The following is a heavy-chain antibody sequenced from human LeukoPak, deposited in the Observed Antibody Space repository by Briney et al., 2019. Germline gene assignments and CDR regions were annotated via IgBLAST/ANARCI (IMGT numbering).Heavy chain of an antibody. V-gene: IGHV1-2*02. J-gene: IGHJ6*02. CDR1: GYTFTGYY. D-gene: IGHD2-2*01. CDR2: INPNSGGT. Sequence: ASVKVSCKASGYTFTGYYMHWVPQAPGQGLERMGWINPNSGGTNYAQKFQGRVTMTRDTSISTAYMELSRLRSDDTAVYYCARDLVVVQSYYYYYGMDVWGQGTTVTVSS. CDR3: ARDLVVVQSYYYYYGMDV.